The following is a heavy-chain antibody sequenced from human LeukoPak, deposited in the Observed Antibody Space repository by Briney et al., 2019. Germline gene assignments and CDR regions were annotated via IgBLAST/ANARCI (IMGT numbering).Heavy chain of an antibody. J-gene: IGHJ4*02. V-gene: IGHV5-51*01. D-gene: IGHD2-15*01. CDR3: ATGRYCSGTTCYSSLDF. Sequence: GESLKISCKGSGYSFTNYWIAWVRQMPGKGLEWMGIIHPGDSNTRYSPSYQGQVTISVDKSITTAYLQWSSLKASDTAVYYCATGRYCSGTTCYSSLDFWGQGTLVTVSS. CDR2: IHPGDSNT. CDR1: GYSFTNYW.